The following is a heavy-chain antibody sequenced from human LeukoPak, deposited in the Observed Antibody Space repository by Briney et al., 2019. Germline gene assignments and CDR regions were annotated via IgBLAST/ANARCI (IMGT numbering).Heavy chain of an antibody. CDR3: ARIAAIVVVPAGFDY. V-gene: IGHV4-38-2*02. CDR2: IYHSGST. J-gene: IGHJ4*02. Sequence: SETLSLTCTVSGGSISSYYWGWIRQPPGKGLEWIGSIYHSGSTYYNPSLKSRVTISVDTSKNQFSLKLSSVTAADTAVYYCARIAAIVVVPAGFDYWGQGTLVTVSS. CDR1: GGSISSYY. D-gene: IGHD2-2*01.